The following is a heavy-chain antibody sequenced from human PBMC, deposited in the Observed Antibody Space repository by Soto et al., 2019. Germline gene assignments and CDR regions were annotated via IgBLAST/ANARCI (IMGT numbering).Heavy chain of an antibody. CDR2: ISSSSSYI. V-gene: IGHV3-21*01. CDR1: GFTFSSYS. CDR3: ARVYLAAAGTYYYGMDV. J-gene: IGHJ6*02. Sequence: GGSLRLSCAASGFTFSSYSMNWVRQAPGKGLEWVSSISSSSSYIYYADSVKGRFTISRDNAKNSLYLQMNSLRAEDTAVYYCARVYLAAAGTYYYGMDVWGQGTTVTVSS. D-gene: IGHD6-13*01.